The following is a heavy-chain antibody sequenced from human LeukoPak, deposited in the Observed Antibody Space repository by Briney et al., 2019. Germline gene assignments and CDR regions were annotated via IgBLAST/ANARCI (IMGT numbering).Heavy chain of an antibody. CDR2: IYYSGGT. CDR3: ARCLSLIGFDY. V-gene: IGHV4-59*01. CDR1: GGSISSYY. Sequence: SETLSLTCTVSGGSISSYYGSWIRQPPGKGLEWIGYIYYSGGTNYNPSLKSRVTISVDTSKNQFSLKLSSVTAADTAVYYCARCLSLIGFDYWSQGTPVTVSS. D-gene: IGHD5/OR15-5a*01. J-gene: IGHJ4*02.